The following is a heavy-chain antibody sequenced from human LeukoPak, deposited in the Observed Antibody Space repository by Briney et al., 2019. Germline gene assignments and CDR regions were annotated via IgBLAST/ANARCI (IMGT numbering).Heavy chain of an antibody. CDR2: ISYSGST. CDR1: GGSISSYY. Sequence: SETLSLTCTVSGGSISSYYWSWIRQPPGKGLEWIGYISYSGSTSYNPSLKSRVTISVDTSKNQFSLKLSSVTAADTAVYYCARALLWFGETDAFDIWGQGTMVTVSS. D-gene: IGHD3-10*01. CDR3: ARALLWFGETDAFDI. V-gene: IGHV4-59*08. J-gene: IGHJ3*02.